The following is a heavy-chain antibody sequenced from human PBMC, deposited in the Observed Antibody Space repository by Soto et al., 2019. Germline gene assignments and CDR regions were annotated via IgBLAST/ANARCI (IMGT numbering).Heavy chain of an antibody. CDR3: AKDGRLLWVGELLEYYYYGMDV. J-gene: IGHJ6*02. Sequence: GGSLRLSCAASGFTFSSYAMSWVRQAPGKGLEWVSAISGSGGSTYYADSVKGRFTISRDNSKNTLYLQMNSLRAEDTAVYYCAKDGRLLWVGELLEYYYYGMDVWGQGTKVTVSS. V-gene: IGHV3-23*01. D-gene: IGHD3-10*01. CDR2: ISGSGGST. CDR1: GFTFSSYA.